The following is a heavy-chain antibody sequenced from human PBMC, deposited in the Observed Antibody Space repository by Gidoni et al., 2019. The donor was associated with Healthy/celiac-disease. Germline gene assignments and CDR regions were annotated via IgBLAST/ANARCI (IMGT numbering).Heavy chain of an antibody. CDR1: GFTVSSNY. D-gene: IGHD6-13*01. V-gene: IGHV3-66*01. CDR2: IYSGGST. CDR3: ARDGIAAAGGAFDY. J-gene: IGHJ4*02. Sequence: EVQLVESGGGLVQPGGSLRLSCAASGFTVSSNYMSWVRQAPGKGLEWVSVIYSGGSTYYADSVKGRFTISRDNSKNTLYLQMNSLRAEDTAVYYCARDGIAAAGGAFDYWGQGTLVTVSS.